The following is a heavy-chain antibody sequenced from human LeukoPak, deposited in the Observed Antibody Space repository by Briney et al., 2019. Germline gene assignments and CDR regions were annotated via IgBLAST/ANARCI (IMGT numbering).Heavy chain of an antibody. CDR1: GGTFSSYA. CDR3: ARVEGDGDYYYYYGMDV. J-gene: IGHJ6*02. CDR2: IIPILGIA. D-gene: IGHD4-17*01. V-gene: IGHV1-69*04. Sequence: SVKVSCKASGGTFSSYAISWVRQAPGQGLEWMGRIIPILGIASYAQKFQGRVTITADKSTSTAYMELSSLRSEDTAVYYCARVEGDGDYYYYYGMDVWGQGTTVTVSS.